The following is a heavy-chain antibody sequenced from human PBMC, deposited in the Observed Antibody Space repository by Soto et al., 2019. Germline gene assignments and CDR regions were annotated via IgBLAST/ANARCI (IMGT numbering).Heavy chain of an antibody. V-gene: IGHV4-34*01. J-gene: IGHJ4*02. CDR3: AVAVAGHFDY. CDR2: INHSGST. CDR1: GGSFSGYY. D-gene: IGHD6-19*01. Sequence: SETLSLTCAVYGGSFSGYYWSWIRQPPGKGLEWIGEINHSGSTNYNPSLKSRVTISVDTSKNQFPLKLSSVTAADTAVYYCAVAVAGHFDYWGQGTLVTVSS.